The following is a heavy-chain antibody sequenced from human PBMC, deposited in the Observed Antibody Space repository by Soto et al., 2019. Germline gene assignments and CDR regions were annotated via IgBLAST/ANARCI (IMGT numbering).Heavy chain of an antibody. CDR3: ARDQVPRYYDILTGYYNVVPCGMDV. Sequence: GGSLRLSCAASGFTFSSYAMHWVRQAPGKGLEWVAVISYDGSNKYYADSVKGRFTISRDNSKNTLYLQMNSLRAEDTAVYYCARDQVPRYYDILTGYYNVVPCGMDVWGQGTTVTVSS. CDR1: GFTFSSYA. V-gene: IGHV3-30-3*01. D-gene: IGHD3-9*01. J-gene: IGHJ6*02. CDR2: ISYDGSNK.